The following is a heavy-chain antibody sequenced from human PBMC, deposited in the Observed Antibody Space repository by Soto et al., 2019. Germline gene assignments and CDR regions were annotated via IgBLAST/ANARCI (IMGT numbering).Heavy chain of an antibody. Sequence: SETLSLTCTVSGGSISSSSWNWIRQAPGKRLEWIGCIFYTGSTNFNPSLESRVAMSLDTSKNQFSLRLSSVIAADTAVYYCARGGLDSSENHFDYWGQGTLVTVSS. D-gene: IGHD6-19*01. CDR2: IFYTGST. CDR3: ARGGLDSSENHFDY. J-gene: IGHJ4*02. CDR1: GGSISSSS. V-gene: IGHV4-59*12.